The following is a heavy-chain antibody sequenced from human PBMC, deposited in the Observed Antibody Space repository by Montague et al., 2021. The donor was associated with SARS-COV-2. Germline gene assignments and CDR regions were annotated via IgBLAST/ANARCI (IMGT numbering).Heavy chain of an antibody. V-gene: IGHV4-61*02. CDR2: IYNSGST. CDR1: GGSISSGRNY. Sequence: TLSLTCTVSGGSISSGRNYWSWIRQPAVKGLEWIGCIYNSGSTNYNPSLKSRVTISVDTSKNQFSLKLSSVTAADTAVYYCARVVGCDFDSWGQGTLVTVSS. D-gene: IGHD2-21*01. J-gene: IGHJ4*02. CDR3: ARVVGCDFDS.